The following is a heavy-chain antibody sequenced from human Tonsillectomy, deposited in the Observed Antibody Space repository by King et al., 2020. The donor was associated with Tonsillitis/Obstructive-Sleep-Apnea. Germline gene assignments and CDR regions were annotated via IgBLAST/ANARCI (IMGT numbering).Heavy chain of an antibody. D-gene: IGHD2-15*01. J-gene: IGHJ3*02. CDR3: ARLVVLLVAAPLSVFVI. V-gene: IGHV3-48*03. Sequence: VQLVESGGGLVQPGGSLRLSCAASGFTFSSYEMNWVRQAPGKGLEWVSYISSSGSTIYYADSVKGRFTISRDTAKNSLYLQMNSLRAEDTAIYYCARLVVLLVAAPLSVFVICGQGTMVTVSS. CDR1: GFTFSSYE. CDR2: ISSSGSTI.